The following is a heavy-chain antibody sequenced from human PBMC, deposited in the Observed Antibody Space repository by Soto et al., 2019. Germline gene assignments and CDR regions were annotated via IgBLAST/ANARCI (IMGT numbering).Heavy chain of an antibody. J-gene: IGHJ5*02. CDR1: GGTFSSYA. CDR2: IIPISETT. Sequence: ASVKVSCKASGGTFSSYAISWVRQAPGQGLEWMGGIIPISETTNYAQKFQGRVTMTADASKSTAYMELSSLRSEDTAVYYCARTANSNVVVPAAIPSGEADPWGQGTLVTVSS. CDR3: ARTANSNVVVPAAIPSGEADP. V-gene: IGHV1-69*13. D-gene: IGHD2-2*02.